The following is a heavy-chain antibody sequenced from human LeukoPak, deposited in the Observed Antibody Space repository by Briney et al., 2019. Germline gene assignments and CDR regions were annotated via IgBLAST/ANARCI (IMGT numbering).Heavy chain of an antibody. J-gene: IGHJ4*02. Sequence: GGSLGLSCAASGFTVSSNYMSWVRQAQGKGLEGVSVIYSGGSTYFADSVKGRFTISRDNSKNTLYLQMNSLRAEDTAVYYCAREEMKEELAAAGTGYWGQGTLVTVSS. CDR2: IYSGGST. CDR3: AREEMKEELAAAGTGY. V-gene: IGHV3-53*05. CDR1: GFTVSSNY. D-gene: IGHD6-13*01.